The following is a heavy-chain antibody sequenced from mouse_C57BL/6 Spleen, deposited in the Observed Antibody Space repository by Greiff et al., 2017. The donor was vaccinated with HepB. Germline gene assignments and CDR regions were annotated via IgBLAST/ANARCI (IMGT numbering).Heavy chain of an antibody. J-gene: IGHJ4*01. CDR2: IDPETGGT. V-gene: IGHV1-15*01. CDR3: TREDYGNSYYYAMDY. D-gene: IGHD2-1*01. CDR1: GYTFTDYE. Sequence: VQLQQSGAELVRPGASVTLSCKASGYTFTDYEMHWVKQTPVHGLEWIGAIDPETGGTAYNQKFKGKAILTADKSSSTAYMELRSLTSEDSAVYYCTREDYGNSYYYAMDYWGQGTSVTVSS.